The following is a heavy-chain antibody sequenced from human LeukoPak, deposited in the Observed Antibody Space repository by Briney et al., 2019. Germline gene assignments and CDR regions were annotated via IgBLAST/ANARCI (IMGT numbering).Heavy chain of an antibody. D-gene: IGHD1-26*01. CDR1: GGSFSGYY. J-gene: IGHJ4*02. CDR2: INHSGST. Sequence: SETLSLTCAVYGGSFSGYYWSWIRQPPGKGLEWIGEINHSGSTNYNPSLKSRVTISVDTSKNQFSLKLSSVTAADTAVYYCARRFSGGYLYWGQGTLVTVSS. CDR3: ARRFSGGYLY. V-gene: IGHV4-34*01.